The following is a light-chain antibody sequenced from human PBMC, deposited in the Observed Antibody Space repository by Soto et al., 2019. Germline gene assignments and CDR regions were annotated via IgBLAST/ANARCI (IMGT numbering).Light chain of an antibody. CDR2: EVN. CDR3: SSNRDIINSNFV. J-gene: IGLJ1*01. CDR1: SSDVGGYNY. Sequence: QSALTQPPSASGSPGQSVTISCTGTSSDVGGYNYVSWYQHHPGKAPKLIISEVNKRPSGVPDRFSGSKSGNTASLTVSSPQLVDDAVPFFSSNRDIINSNFVFGTMTKFTDL. V-gene: IGLV2-8*01.